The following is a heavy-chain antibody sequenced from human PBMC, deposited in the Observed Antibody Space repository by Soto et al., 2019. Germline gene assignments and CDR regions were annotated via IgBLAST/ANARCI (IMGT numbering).Heavy chain of an antibody. V-gene: IGHV4-34*01. J-gene: IGHJ4*02. CDR3: ARDYYGSGSRFFDY. CDR1: GGAFSGYY. CDR2: INHSGST. D-gene: IGHD3-10*01. Sequence: SETLSLTSAVYGGAFSGYYWSWLRKPPGKGLEWIGEINHSGSTNYNPSLKSRVTISVDTSKNQFSLKLSSVTAADTAVYYCARDYYGSGSRFFDYWGQGTLVTVS.